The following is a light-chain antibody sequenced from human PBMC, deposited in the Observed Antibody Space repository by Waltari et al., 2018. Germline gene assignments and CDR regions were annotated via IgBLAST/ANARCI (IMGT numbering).Light chain of an antibody. Sequence: QSPLTQPASVSGSRGQTITISCPGTSRDIGGYDFVSWYQQFPGKPPKLIIFDVNNRPSGGSDRFSGFKSGNTASLTISGLQTEDEAEYYCSSYTSTNTHVVFGGGTKLTVL. CDR1: SRDIGGYDF. CDR3: SSYTSTNTHVV. V-gene: IGLV2-14*03. CDR2: DVN. J-gene: IGLJ2*01.